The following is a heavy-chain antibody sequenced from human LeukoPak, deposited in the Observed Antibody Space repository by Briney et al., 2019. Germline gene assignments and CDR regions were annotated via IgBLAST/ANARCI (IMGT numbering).Heavy chain of an antibody. V-gene: IGHV1-2*02. CDR1: GYTFTGYY. CDR3: ASPIAVAGYGYDY. CDR2: INPNSGGT. D-gene: IGHD6-19*01. Sequence: ASVKVSCKASGYTFTGYYMHWVRPAPGQGLEWMGWINPNSGGTNYAQKFQGRVTMTRDTSISTAYMELSRLRSDDTAVYYCASPIAVAGYGYDYWGQGTLVTVSS. J-gene: IGHJ4*02.